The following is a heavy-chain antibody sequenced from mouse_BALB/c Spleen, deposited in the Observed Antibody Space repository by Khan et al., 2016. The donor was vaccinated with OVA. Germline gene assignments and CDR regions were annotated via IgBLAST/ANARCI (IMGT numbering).Heavy chain of an antibody. CDR3: ARLEDI. J-gene: IGHJ2*01. CDR2: ICAGGST. Sequence: VQLQESGPGLVAPSPTLSITCTVSGFSLTSYGVHWVRQPPGKGLEWLGVICAGGSTTYNSALITRLSICKDNSKSHVFLKMNSLLTDDTAIYYCARLEDIWGQGTTVTVAS. D-gene: IGHD1-3*01. V-gene: IGHV2-9*02. CDR1: GFSLTSYG.